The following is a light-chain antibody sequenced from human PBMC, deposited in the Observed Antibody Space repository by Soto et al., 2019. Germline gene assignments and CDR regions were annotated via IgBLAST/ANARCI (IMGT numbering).Light chain of an antibody. V-gene: IGKV3-20*01. CDR2: DAS. J-gene: IGKJ5*01. CDR1: QSIRSLL. Sequence: EIVLTQSPDTLSLSPGERATLSCRASQSIRSLLLAWYQQKPGQAPRLVIFDASNRASGTPERFTGSGSGTDFTLTIARLESEDFAVYYCQEYHGSPVTFGLGTRLEI. CDR3: QEYHGSPVT.